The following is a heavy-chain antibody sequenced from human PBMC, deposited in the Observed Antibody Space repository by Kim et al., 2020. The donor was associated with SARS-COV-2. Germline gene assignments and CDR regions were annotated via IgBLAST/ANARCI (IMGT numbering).Heavy chain of an antibody. D-gene: IGHD3-10*01. J-gene: IGHJ4*02. CDR2: T. CDR3: ARMDGSGSHDY. Sequence: TNNNPTSKRRVTIAVDTSKNQFSLKLSSVTAADTAVYYCARMDGSGSHDYWGQGTLVTVSS. V-gene: IGHV4-39*01.